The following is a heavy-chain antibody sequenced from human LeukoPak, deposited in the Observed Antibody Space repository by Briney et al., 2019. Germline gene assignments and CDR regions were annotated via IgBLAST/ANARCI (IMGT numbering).Heavy chain of an antibody. D-gene: IGHD3-22*01. V-gene: IGHV3-43*02. CDR1: GFTLDDYA. J-gene: IGHJ4*02. CDR2: ISGDGDRT. CDR3: AKDKGHYDSSAYPDC. Sequence: GGSLRLSCAASGFTLDDYAMHWVRQAPGKGLEWVSLISGDGDRTYYADSVKGRLTISIDNSKNSLYLQLNSLRTEDTALYYCAKDKGHYDSSAYPDCWGQGTLVTVSS.